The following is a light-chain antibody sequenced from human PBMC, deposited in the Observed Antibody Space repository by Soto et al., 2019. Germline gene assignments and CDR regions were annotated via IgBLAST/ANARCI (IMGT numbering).Light chain of an antibody. CDR1: QSVSSD. CDR2: DAS. Sequence: EIVLTQSPATLSLSPGERATLSCRASQSVSSDLAWYQQKPGQAPRLLIYDASNRATGIPARFSGSGSGTDFTLTISSLEPEDFAVYYCQQRSKWRDTFGGGTKVEIK. CDR3: QQRSKWRDT. V-gene: IGKV3-11*01. J-gene: IGKJ4*01.